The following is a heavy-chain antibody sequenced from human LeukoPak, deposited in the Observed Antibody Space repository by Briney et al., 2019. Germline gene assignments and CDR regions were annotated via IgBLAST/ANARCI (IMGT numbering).Heavy chain of an antibody. CDR3: ARASLDYFDY. CDR1: GGSISSSSYY. Sequence: SETLSLTCTVSGGSISSSSYYWGWIRQPPGKGLEWIGSIYYSGSTNYNPSLKSRVTISVDTSRNQFSLKLTSVTAADTAVYYCARASLDYFDYWGQGTLVTVSS. V-gene: IGHV4-39*07. J-gene: IGHJ4*02. CDR2: IYYSGST. D-gene: IGHD6-13*01.